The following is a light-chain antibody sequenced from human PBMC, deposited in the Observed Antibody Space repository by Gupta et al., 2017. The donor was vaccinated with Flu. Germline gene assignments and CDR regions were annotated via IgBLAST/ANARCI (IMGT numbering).Light chain of an antibody. J-gene: IGLJ1*01. CDR1: SSDVGGYDY. Sequence: QSALTPPPSASGSPGQPVTISCTGTSSDVGGYDYVSWYQHHPGKAPKVMIYEVNKRPSGVPDRFSGSKSGNSASLTVSGLQAEDEADYYCSSFAGNTYVFGTGTKVTVL. V-gene: IGLV2-8*01. CDR2: EVN. CDR3: SSFAGNTYV.